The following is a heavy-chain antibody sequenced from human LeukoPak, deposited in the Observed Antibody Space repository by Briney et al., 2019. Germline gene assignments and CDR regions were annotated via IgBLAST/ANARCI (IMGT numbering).Heavy chain of an antibody. J-gene: IGHJ4*02. V-gene: IGHV3-23*01. CDR3: PVWFGYLLHINYFHH. CDR1: GFIFSSYT. Sequence: GGSLRLSCAASGFIFSSYTMSWVRQAPGKGLEWVSTINGGDDTTWYSDSVKGRFTISRDKSKNTLYLQMNSLRAEDTAIYYCPVWFGYLLHINYFHHWGQGALVTVSS. D-gene: IGHD3-10*01. CDR2: INGGDDTT.